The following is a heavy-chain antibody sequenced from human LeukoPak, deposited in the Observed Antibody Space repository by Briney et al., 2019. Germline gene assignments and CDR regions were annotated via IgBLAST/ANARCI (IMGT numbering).Heavy chain of an antibody. D-gene: IGHD1-14*01. CDR3: AIRGGPGSLDAFDI. CDR2: IYNDGSA. Sequence: GGSLRLSCAASDIIVMSNYMTWVRQAPGKGLEWVSVIYNDGSAYYADSVRGRFTISRDTSKNTVYLQMNSLRAEDTAVYYCAIRGGPGSLDAFDIWGQGTMVTVSS. J-gene: IGHJ3*02. V-gene: IGHV3-53*01. CDR1: DIIVMSNY.